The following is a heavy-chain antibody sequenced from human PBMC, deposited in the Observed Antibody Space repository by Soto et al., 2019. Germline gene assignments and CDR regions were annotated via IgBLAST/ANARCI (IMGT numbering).Heavy chain of an antibody. D-gene: IGHD1-1*01. CDR3: AHTQLTTGANAFDV. CDR1: GFSLSTLGAG. CDR2: IYWVDDR. Sequence: QITLKESGPTLVKPTQVLTLTCSFSGFSLSTLGAGVGWVRQPPGKALEWLALIYWVDDRQYSPSLKTRLTITKDTSKNQVVLTLTNMDPVDTGTYFCAHTQLTTGANAFDVWGQGTIVTVSS. J-gene: IGHJ3*01. V-gene: IGHV2-5*02.